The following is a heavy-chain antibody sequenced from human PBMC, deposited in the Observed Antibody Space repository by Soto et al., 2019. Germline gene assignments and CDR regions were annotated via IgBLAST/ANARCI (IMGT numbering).Heavy chain of an antibody. CDR2: INHSGST. V-gene: IGHV4-34*01. CDR1: GGSFSGYY. Sequence: PSETLSLTCAVYGGSFSGYYWSWIRQPPGKGLEWIGEINHSGSTNYNPSLKSRVTISVDTSKNQFSLKLSSVTAADTAVYYCARGPWRVYFDYWGQGTLVTVSS. J-gene: IGHJ4*02. CDR3: ARGPWRVYFDY.